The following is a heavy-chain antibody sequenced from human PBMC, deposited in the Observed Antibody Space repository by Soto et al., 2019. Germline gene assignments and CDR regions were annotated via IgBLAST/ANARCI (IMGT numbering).Heavy chain of an antibody. D-gene: IGHD5-18*01. Sequence: EVQVVESGGGLIQPGGSLRLSCVASGFTFNIYWRHWVRQAPGKGLVWVSRIKFDESTTSYADSVKGRFTISRDNAKNTVFLQMNSLRADDTGVYYCARGIRNYYGVDVWGQGTTVTVSS. CDR3: ARGIRNYYGVDV. V-gene: IGHV3-74*01. CDR1: GFTFNIYW. J-gene: IGHJ6*02. CDR2: IKFDESTT.